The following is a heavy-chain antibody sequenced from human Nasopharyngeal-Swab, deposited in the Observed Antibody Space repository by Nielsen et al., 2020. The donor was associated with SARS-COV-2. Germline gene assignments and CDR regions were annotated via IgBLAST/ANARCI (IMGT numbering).Heavy chain of an antibody. V-gene: IGHV4-59*01. J-gene: IGHJ6*03. CDR3: ARVFWFPYYMDV. CDR2: IYYSGST. D-gene: IGHD3-3*01. Sequence: WIRQYPGKGLEWIGYIYYSGSTNYNPSLKSRVTISVDTSKNQFSLKLSSVTAADTAVYYCARVFWFPYYMDVWGKGTTVTVSS.